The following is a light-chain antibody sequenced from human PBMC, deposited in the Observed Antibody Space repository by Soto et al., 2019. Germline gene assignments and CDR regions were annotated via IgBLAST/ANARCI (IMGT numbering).Light chain of an antibody. Sequence: EIVLTQSPATLSLSPGEGATLSCRASQSVSNYLAWYQQKPGQAPRLLIFDASTRSTGIPARFSGSGSGTDFTLPISSLEPEDFAVYYCQQRSNWPLTFGGGTKVEIK. CDR1: QSVSNY. CDR3: QQRSNWPLT. CDR2: DAS. V-gene: IGKV3-11*01. J-gene: IGKJ4*01.